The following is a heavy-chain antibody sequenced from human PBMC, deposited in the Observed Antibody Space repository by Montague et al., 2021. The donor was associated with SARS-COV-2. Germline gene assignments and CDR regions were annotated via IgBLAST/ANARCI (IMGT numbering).Heavy chain of an antibody. CDR2: IYYSGNT. CDR3: AGLQGDGSLYGMDV. CDR1: GGSINSYY. D-gene: IGHD5-24*01. Sequence: SETLSLTCAVSGGSINSYYRSWIRQPPGKGLECIGYIYYSGNTNYNPSLKSRVTISVDASKSQFSLKLSSVTAADTAVYYCAGLQGDGSLYGMDVWGQGTTVTVSS. J-gene: IGHJ6*02. V-gene: IGHV4-59*01.